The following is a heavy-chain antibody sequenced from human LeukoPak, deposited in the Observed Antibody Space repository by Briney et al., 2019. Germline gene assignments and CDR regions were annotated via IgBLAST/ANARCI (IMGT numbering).Heavy chain of an antibody. J-gene: IGHJ5*02. D-gene: IGHD2-2*01. Sequence: GGSLRLSCASSGFTFSDHWMSWVRQLPGKGREGVANIKQDGSEKYYVDSVKGRFTISRDNAKNSLYLQMNRLRAEDTAVYYCARVPARYCSSTSCSFDPWGQGTLVTVSS. V-gene: IGHV3-7*01. CDR3: ARVPARYCSSTSCSFDP. CDR1: GFTFSDHW. CDR2: IKQDGSEK.